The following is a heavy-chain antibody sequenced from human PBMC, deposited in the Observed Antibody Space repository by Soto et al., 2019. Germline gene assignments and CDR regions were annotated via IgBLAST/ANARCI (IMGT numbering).Heavy chain of an antibody. CDR3: ASGIQLWLRRINNGYSG. Sequence: QVQLVQSGAEVKKPESSVKVSCNAPGGTFSPYAISWVRQAPGQGLEWMGGIIPMFGTANYAQRFQDRVTITADESTNTVYMELSSLRSEDTAVYFCASGIQLWLRRINNGYSGWGQGTLVTVSS. D-gene: IGHD5-18*01. CDR1: GGTFSPYA. J-gene: IGHJ4*02. V-gene: IGHV1-69*12. CDR2: IIPMFGTA.